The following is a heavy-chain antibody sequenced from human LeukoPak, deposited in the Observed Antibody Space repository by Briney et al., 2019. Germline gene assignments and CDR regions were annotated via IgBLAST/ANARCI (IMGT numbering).Heavy chain of an antibody. D-gene: IGHD3-22*01. Sequence: ASLKVSCEASGYTFTGYYIHWVRQAPGQGLEWMGWLSPESGGTKSEQKFQGRVTVTSDTSISTAYLELSRLTSDDPAVYYCSRKYYYDKGGLDYWGQGTLVTSST. CDR1: GYTFTGYY. CDR2: LSPESGGT. J-gene: IGHJ4*02. V-gene: IGHV1-2*02. CDR3: SRKYYYDKGGLDY.